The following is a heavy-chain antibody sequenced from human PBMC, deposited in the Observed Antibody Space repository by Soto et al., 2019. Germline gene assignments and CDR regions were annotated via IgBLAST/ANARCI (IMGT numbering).Heavy chain of an antibody. CDR2: IYHSGST. J-gene: IGHJ5*02. Sequence: SETLSLTCAVSGGSISSSNWWSWVRQPPGKGLEWIGEIYHSGSTNYSPSFQGHVTISADKSISTAYLQWSSLEASDTAMYYCTRRGFSGYEGAWLDTWGQGTLVTVSS. CDR1: GGSISSSNW. CDR3: TRRGFSGYEGAWLDT. D-gene: IGHD5-12*01. V-gene: IGHV4-4*02.